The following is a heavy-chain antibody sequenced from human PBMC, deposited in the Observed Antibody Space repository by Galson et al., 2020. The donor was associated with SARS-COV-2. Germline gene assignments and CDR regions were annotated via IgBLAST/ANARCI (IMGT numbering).Heavy chain of an antibody. CDR2: INAYNGNP. V-gene: IGHV1-18*01. J-gene: IGHJ4*02. CDR1: GYDSPKYG. D-gene: IGHD3-10*01. CDR3: ALATGTGLGSFDH. Sequence: ASVKVSCKASGYDSPKYGFTWVRQAPGQGLEWMGWINAYNGNPTYAHNLQGRVTMTLDTSTTTVYMELASLIPDDTAIYYCALATGTGLGSFDHWGQGTLVTVSS.